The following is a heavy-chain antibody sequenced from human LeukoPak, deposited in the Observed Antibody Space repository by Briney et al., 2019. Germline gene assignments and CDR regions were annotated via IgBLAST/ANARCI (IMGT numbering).Heavy chain of an antibody. J-gene: IGHJ5*02. V-gene: IGHV1-8*01. CDR3: ARKSGSYFPPNDNWFDP. CDR2: MNPNSGNT. D-gene: IGHD1-26*01. Sequence: ASVKVSCKASGYTFTSYDINWVRQATGQGLEWMGRMNPNSGNTGYAQKFQGRVTMTRNTSISTAYMELSSLRSEDTAVYYCARKSGSYFPPNDNWFDPWGQGTLVTVSS. CDR1: GYTFTSYD.